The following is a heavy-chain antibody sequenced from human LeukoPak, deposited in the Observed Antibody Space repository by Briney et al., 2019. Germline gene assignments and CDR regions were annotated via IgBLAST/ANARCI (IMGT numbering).Heavy chain of an antibody. D-gene: IGHD3-10*01. V-gene: IGHV1-18*01. J-gene: IGHJ4*02. Sequence: ASVKVSCKASGYTFTSYGITWVRQAPGQGLKWMGWSSTYNGNTHYAQRLQGRVTLTTDTSTSTAYMDLRSLRSDDTAVYYCARDRAYYGSGISDYWGQGTLVTVSS. CDR2: SSTYNGNT. CDR3: ARDRAYYGSGISDY. CDR1: GYTFTSYG.